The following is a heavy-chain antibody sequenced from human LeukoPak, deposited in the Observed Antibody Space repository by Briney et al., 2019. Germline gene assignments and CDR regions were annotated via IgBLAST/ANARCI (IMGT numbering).Heavy chain of an antibody. V-gene: IGHV3-23*01. Sequence: GGSLRLSCAASGFTFSSYAMSWVRQAPGKGLEWVSAISGSGGSTYYADSVKGRFTISRDNAKNSLYLQMNSLRAEDTALYHCARVRDILTGYSTYYFDYWGQGTLVTVSS. CDR3: ARVRDILTGYSTYYFDY. CDR1: GFTFSSYA. D-gene: IGHD3-9*01. CDR2: ISGSGGST. J-gene: IGHJ4*02.